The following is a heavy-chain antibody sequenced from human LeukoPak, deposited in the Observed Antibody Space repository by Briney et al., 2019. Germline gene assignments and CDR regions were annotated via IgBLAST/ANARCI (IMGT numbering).Heavy chain of an antibody. D-gene: IGHD3-3*01. J-gene: IGHJ5*02. CDR1: GGSFSGYY. V-gene: IGHV4-59*01. Sequence: SKTLSLTCAVYGGSFSGYYWSWIRQPPGKGLEWIGYIYYSGSTNYNPSLKSRVTISVDTSKNQFSLKLSSVTAADTAVYYCAREGFFRWFDPWGQGTLVTVSS. CDR3: AREGFFRWFDP. CDR2: IYYSGST.